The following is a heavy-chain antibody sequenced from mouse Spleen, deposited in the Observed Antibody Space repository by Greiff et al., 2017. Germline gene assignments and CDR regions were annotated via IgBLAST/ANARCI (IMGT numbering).Heavy chain of an antibody. CDR2: ISSGSSTI. J-gene: IGHJ2*01. Sequence: EVQLQQSGGGLVQPGGSRKLSCAASGFTFSSFGMHWVRQAPEKGLEWVAYISSGSSTIYYADTVKGRFTISRDNPKNTLFLQMTSLRSEDTAMYYCARSYYGSSWDFDYWGQGTTLTVSS. CDR3: ARSYYGSSWDFDY. CDR1: GFTFSSFG. V-gene: IGHV5-17*02. D-gene: IGHD1-1*01.